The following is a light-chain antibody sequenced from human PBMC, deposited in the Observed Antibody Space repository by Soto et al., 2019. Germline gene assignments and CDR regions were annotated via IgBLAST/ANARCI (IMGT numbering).Light chain of an antibody. CDR1: SSNIGSDF. V-gene: IGLV1-47*01. Sequence: QAVLTQPPSASGTPGQRVTISCSGSSSNIGSDFVYWYQQLPGTAPKLLIYHNYQRPSGVPDRFSGSKSGTSGSLAISDLRSDDAADYYCSAWDDRLSAYVFGAGTKVTVL. CDR3: SAWDDRLSAYV. J-gene: IGLJ1*01. CDR2: HNY.